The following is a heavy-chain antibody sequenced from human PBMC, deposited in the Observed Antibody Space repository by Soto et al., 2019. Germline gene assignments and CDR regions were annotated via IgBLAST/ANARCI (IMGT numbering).Heavy chain of an antibody. CDR1: GGTFSSYT. D-gene: IGHD3-10*01. Sequence: QVQLVQSGSEVKKPGSSVKVSCKASGGTFSSYTISRVRQAPGQGPEGMGRIIPILGIANYAQKLQGRVTIAADKSTSTGYMEQSSLRSEDTAVYYCERDERGMVRAEGSVDAFDIWGQGTMVTVSS. CDR3: ERDERGMVRAEGSVDAFDI. CDR2: IIPILGIA. J-gene: IGHJ3*02. V-gene: IGHV1-69*08.